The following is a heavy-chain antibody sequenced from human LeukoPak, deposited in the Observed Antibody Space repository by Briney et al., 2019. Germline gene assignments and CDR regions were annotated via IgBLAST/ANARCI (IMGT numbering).Heavy chain of an antibody. CDR2: IIPIFGTA. D-gene: IGHD5-12*01. Sequence: SVKVSCKASGGTFSSYAISWVRQAPGQGLEWMGGIIPIFGTANYAQKFQGRVTITADESTSTAYMELSSLRSEDTAVYYCARAYSGYRAPDAFDIWGQGTMVTVSS. V-gene: IGHV1-69*13. CDR3: ARAYSGYRAPDAFDI. CDR1: GGTFSSYA. J-gene: IGHJ3*02.